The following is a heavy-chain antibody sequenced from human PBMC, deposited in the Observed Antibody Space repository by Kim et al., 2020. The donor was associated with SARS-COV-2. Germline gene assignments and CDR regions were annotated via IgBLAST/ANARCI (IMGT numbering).Heavy chain of an antibody. CDR1: GYTFTSYA. Sequence: ASVKVSCKASGYTFTSYAMHWVRQAPGQRLEWMGWINTGNANTKYSQKFQGRVTITRDTSASTAYMELSSLRSEDTAVYYCARSAVGVAFENWFDPLGQG. V-gene: IGHV1-3*04. D-gene: IGHD2-15*01. CDR2: INTGNANT. CDR3: ARSAVGVAFENWFDP. J-gene: IGHJ5*02.